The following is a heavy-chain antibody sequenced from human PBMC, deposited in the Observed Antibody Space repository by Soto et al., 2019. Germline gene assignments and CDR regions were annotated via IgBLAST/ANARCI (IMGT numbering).Heavy chain of an antibody. CDR1: GGSISSYY. CDR3: ARHSPYCGGDCYSYDY. D-gene: IGHD2-21*02. CDR2: IYYSGST. J-gene: IGHJ4*02. V-gene: IGHV4-59*08. Sequence: QVQLQESGPGLVKSSETLSLTCTVSGGSISSYYWSWIRQPPGKGLEWIGYIYYSGSTNYNPSLKSRVTISVDTSKNQFSLTLSSVTAADTAVYYCARHSPYCGGDCYSYDYWGQGTLVTVSS.